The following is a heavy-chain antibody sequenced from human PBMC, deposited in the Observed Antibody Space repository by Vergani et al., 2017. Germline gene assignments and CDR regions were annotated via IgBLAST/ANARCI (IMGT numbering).Heavy chain of an antibody. V-gene: IGHV5-51*03. J-gene: IGHJ5*02. D-gene: IGHD3-3*01. CDR3: AKTHDFSSLYSSYNWFDP. CDR1: GYSITNYW. Sequence: EVQLVQSGAEVKKPGESLKISCQGSGYSITNYWIAWVRQRPGKGLEWMGIIYAGDPDVRYSPSFQGQVTMSVDKSLSTAYLHWSSLKASDTATYYCAKTHDFSSLYSSYNWFDPWGQGTQVTVSS. CDR2: IYAGDPDV.